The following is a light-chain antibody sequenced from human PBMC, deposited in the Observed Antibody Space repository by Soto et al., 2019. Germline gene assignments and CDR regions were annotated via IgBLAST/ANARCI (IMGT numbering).Light chain of an antibody. CDR2: DAS. CDR3: PQCATAPLT. V-gene: IGKV3-20*01. CDR1: QTVSKNY. J-gene: IGKJ1*01. Sequence: EIGLTQSPGTLSLSTGERDTLSCRASQTVSKNYLAWYQHKPGQPPRLLIYDASDRATGVPDRFSGSGSVTDFTLTINSPETYDSAVYYCPQCATAPLTFVQYTKVEIK.